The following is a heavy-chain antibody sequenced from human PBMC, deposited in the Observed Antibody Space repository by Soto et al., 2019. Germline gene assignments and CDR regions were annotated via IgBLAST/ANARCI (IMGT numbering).Heavy chain of an antibody. V-gene: IGHV3-7*01. CDR3: GRDEVRNGVGV. CDR1: GFTFTNYW. CDR2: INKDGSEK. Sequence: GGSLRLSCVASGFTFTNYWMTWVRQAPGKGLEWVANINKDGSEKSYVDSVKGRFTISRDNADNSVYLQMNSLRAEDTALYYCGRDEVRNGVGVWGQGTTVTVSS. J-gene: IGHJ6*02.